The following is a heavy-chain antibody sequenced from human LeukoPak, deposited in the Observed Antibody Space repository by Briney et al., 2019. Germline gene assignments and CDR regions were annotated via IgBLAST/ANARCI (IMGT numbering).Heavy chain of an antibody. CDR2: IKQDESEK. Sequence: GGSLRLSCAASGFTFRSYWMTWVRQAPGKGLEWVANIKQDESEKYYVDSVKGRFTISRDNAKNSLYLQMNSLRVEDSAVYYCARSGDVWSFPSSLWGQGTLVTVSS. D-gene: IGHD3-3*01. J-gene: IGHJ4*02. CDR3: ARSGDVWSFPSSL. V-gene: IGHV3-7*01. CDR1: GFTFRSYW.